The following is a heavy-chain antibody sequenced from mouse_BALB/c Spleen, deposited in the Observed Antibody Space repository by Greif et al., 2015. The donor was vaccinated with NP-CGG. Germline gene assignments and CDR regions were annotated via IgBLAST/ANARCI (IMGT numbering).Heavy chain of an antibody. V-gene: IGHV5-6*01. Sequence: EVMLVESGGDLVKPGGSLKLSCAASGFTFSSYGMSWVRQTPDKRLEWVATISSGGSYTYYPDSVKGRFTISRDNAKNTLYLQMSSLKSEDTAMYYCASLTGCFDYWGQGTTLTVSS. CDR3: ASLTGCFDY. CDR2: ISSGGSYT. CDR1: GFTFSSYG. D-gene: IGHD4-1*01. J-gene: IGHJ2*01.